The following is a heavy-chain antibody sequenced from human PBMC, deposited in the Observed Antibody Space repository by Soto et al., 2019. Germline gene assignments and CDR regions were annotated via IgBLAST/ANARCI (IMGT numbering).Heavy chain of an antibody. D-gene: IGHD3-10*01. Sequence: GGSLRLSCATSGFTFNTYPMTWVRQAPGKGLEWVSSISSTAGRTSSYADSVKGRFAISRDFSDDTVYLQMNNLRVDDTAVYFCAKGVLSFHYGMEVWGQGTTVTVSS. CDR1: GFTFNTYP. V-gene: IGHV3-23*01. J-gene: IGHJ6*02. CDR2: ISSTAGRTS. CDR3: AKGVLSFHYGMEV.